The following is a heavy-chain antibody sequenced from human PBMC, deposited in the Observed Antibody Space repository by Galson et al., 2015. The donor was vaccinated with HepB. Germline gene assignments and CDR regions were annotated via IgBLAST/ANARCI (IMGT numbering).Heavy chain of an antibody. CDR3: ARDTDLLRLENDAFDI. Sequence: QSGAEVTKPGASVKVSCKASGYTFTGYYMHWVRQAPGQGLEWMGWINPNSGGTNYAQKFQGRVTMTRDTSISTAYMELSRLRSDDTAVYYCARDTDLLRLENDAFDIWGQGTMVTVSS. CDR1: GYTFTGYY. V-gene: IGHV1-2*02. CDR2: INPNSGGT. J-gene: IGHJ3*02. D-gene: IGHD1-1*01.